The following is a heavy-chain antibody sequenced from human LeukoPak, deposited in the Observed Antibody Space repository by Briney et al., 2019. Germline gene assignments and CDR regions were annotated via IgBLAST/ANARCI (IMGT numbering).Heavy chain of an antibody. Sequence: KPSETLSLSCTVSGGSISNYYWSWIRQSAGKGLEWTGRVYTSGSTYYNPSLKSRVTMSGDTSKNQLSLKLSSVTAADTAVYYCARTPYFYDSSGYSHWGQGTLVTVSS. CDR3: ARTPYFYDSSGYSH. V-gene: IGHV4-4*07. J-gene: IGHJ4*02. D-gene: IGHD3-22*01. CDR1: GGSISNYY. CDR2: VYTSGST.